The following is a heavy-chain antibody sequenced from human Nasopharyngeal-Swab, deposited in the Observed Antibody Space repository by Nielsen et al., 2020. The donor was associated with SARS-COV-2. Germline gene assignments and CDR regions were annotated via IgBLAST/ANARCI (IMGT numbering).Heavy chain of an antibody. Sequence: GESLKISCAASGFTFSSYGMHWVRQAPGKGLEWVAVIWYDGSNKYYADSVKGRFTISRDNSKNTLYLQMNSLRSDDTAVYYCARARDGYDFDAFDIWGQGTMVTVSS. V-gene: IGHV3-33*01. D-gene: IGHD5-24*01. CDR2: IWYDGSNK. CDR1: GFTFSSYG. CDR3: ARARDGYDFDAFDI. J-gene: IGHJ3*02.